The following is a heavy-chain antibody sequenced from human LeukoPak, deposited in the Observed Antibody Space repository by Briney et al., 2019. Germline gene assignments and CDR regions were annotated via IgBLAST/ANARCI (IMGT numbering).Heavy chain of an antibody. J-gene: IGHJ5*02. V-gene: IGHV3-13*01. CDR2: IGTAGDT. Sequence: GGSLRLSCAASGFTFSSYDMHWVRQATGKGLEWVSAIGTAGDTYYPGSVKGRFTISRENAKNSLYLQMNSLRAGDTAVYYCARGSLYCSSTSCQDWFDPWGQGTLVTVSS. CDR1: GFTFSSYD. D-gene: IGHD2-2*01. CDR3: ARGSLYCSSTSCQDWFDP.